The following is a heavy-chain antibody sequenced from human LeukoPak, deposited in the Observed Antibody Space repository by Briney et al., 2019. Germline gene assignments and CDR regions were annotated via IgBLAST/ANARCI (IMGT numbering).Heavy chain of an antibody. D-gene: IGHD1-1*01. J-gene: IGHJ4*02. V-gene: IGHV3-30-3*01. Sequence: GRSLRLSCAASGFTFSSYAMHWVRQAPGKGLEWVAVISYDGSNKYYADSVKGRFTISRDNSKNTLYLQMNSLRAEDTAVYYCARDPVTGTTGTTLDYWGQGTLVTVSS. CDR1: GFTFSSYA. CDR3: ARDPVTGTTGTTLDY. CDR2: ISYDGSNK.